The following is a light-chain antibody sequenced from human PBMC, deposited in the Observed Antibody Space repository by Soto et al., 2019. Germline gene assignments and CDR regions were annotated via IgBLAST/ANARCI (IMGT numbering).Light chain of an antibody. V-gene: IGLV3-9*01. CDR2: SDS. Sequence: SYELTQPLSVSVALGQTARITCGGNNIGSKNVHWYQQKPGQAPVLVIYSDSNRPSGIPERFSGSNSGNTATLTISRAQAGDEADYYCQVWDSSTARVFGGGTKHTVL. CDR3: QVWDSSTARV. CDR1: NIGSKN. J-gene: IGLJ3*02.